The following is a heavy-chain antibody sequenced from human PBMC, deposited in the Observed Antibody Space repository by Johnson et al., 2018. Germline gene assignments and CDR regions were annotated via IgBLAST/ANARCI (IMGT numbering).Heavy chain of an antibody. D-gene: IGHD4-11*01. CDR1: GFTFRSYW. CDR2: INSDGRTT. V-gene: IGHV3-74*01. Sequence: VQLQESGGGLVQPGGSLRLSCAASGFTFRSYWMHWVRQAPGKGLVWVSRINSDGRTTSYADSVKGRFTISRDNAKNTLYLQMNSQRVEETAVYHCTSLDLNPPTTVAKYYYHYMGVGGKGTTVTVSS. J-gene: IGHJ6*03. CDR3: TSLDLNPPTTVAKYYYHYMGV.